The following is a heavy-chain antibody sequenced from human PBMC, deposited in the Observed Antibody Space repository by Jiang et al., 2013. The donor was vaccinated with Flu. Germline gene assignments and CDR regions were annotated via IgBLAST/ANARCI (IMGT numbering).Heavy chain of an antibody. J-gene: IGHJ3*02. Sequence: VQLLESGGGLVKPGGSLRLSCAASGFTFSDYYMGWIRQAPGKGLEWVSYISSSSSYTNYADSVKGRFTISRDNAKNSLYLQMNSLRAEDTAVYYCARERTIFGVVKHAFDIWGQGTMVTVSS. V-gene: IGHV3-11*06. CDR3: ARERTIFGVVKHAFDI. D-gene: IGHD3-3*01. CDR2: ISSSSSYT. CDR1: GFTFSDYY.